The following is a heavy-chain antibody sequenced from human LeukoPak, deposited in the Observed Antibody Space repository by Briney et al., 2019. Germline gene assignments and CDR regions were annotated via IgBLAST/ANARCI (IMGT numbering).Heavy chain of an antibody. CDR2: IYYSGST. Sequence: SETLSLTCTVSGGSISSSNYYWGWIRQPPGKGLEWIGSIYYSGSTYYNPSLKSRVTISVDTSKNQFSLKLSSVTAADTAVYYCARHVAPLGFDWLSIGGFDYWGQGTLVTVSS. D-gene: IGHD3-9*01. CDR3: ARHVAPLGFDWLSIGGFDY. CDR1: GGSISSSNYY. J-gene: IGHJ4*02. V-gene: IGHV4-39*01.